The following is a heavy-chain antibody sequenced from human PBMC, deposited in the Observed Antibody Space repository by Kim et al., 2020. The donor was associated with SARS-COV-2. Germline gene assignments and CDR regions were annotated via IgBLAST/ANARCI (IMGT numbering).Heavy chain of an antibody. CDR3: ARGGYGDYGGGDYYYGMDV. Sequence: ASVKVSCKASGYTFTSYGISWVRQAPGQGLEWMGWISAYNGNTNYAQKLQGRVTMTTDTSTSTAYMELRSLRSDDTAVYYCARGGYGDYGGGDYYYGMDVWGQGTTVTVSS. CDR1: GYTFTSYG. CDR2: ISAYNGNT. V-gene: IGHV1-18*01. D-gene: IGHD4-17*01. J-gene: IGHJ6*02.